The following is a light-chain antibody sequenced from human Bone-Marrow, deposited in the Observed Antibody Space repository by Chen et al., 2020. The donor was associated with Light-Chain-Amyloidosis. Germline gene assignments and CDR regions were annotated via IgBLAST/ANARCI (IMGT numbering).Light chain of an antibody. Sequence: EIVLTQTPGTLSLSPGEGANLSCRASQTIRSNYVTWYQQKFGQAPRLLIYGSSSRATGIPDRFTGSGSGTDFTLTIKRLEPEDFAMYYCQQYGTSPLTFGGGTKVEIK. CDR3: QQYGTSPLT. CDR2: GSS. CDR1: QTIRSNY. J-gene: IGKJ4*01. V-gene: IGKV3-20*01.